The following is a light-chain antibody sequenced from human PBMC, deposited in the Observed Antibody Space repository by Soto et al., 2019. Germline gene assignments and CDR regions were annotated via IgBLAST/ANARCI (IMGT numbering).Light chain of an antibody. CDR2: DVS. V-gene: IGLV2-14*01. J-gene: IGLJ2*01. CDR3: SSYTSSSTLV. Sequence: QSALTQPASVSGSPGQSITISCTGTSSDVGGYNYVSWYQQHPGKAPKLLIYDVSNRASGVSHRFSGSKSGNTASLPISGLQAEDEADYYSSSYTSSSTLVFGGGTKLTVL. CDR1: SSDVGGYNY.